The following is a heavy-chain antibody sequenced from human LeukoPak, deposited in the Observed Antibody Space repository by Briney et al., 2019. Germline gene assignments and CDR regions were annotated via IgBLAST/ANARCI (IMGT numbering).Heavy chain of an antibody. J-gene: IGHJ5*02. V-gene: IGHV3-20*04. CDR2: INWNGGST. CDR3: VRVMYSKSYRWFDA. D-gene: IGHD1-26*01. Sequence: GGSLRLSCAASGFTFDDYGMSWVRQAPGKGLEWVSGINWNGGSTGYADSVKGRFTISRDNAKSSLYLQMNSPSVGDTARYYCVRVMYSKSYRWFDAWGQGTQVTVSS. CDR1: GFTFDDYG.